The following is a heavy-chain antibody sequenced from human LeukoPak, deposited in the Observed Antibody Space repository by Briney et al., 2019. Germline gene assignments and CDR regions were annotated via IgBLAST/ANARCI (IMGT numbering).Heavy chain of an antibody. CDR3: ARFAGQYSSSFRVDY. CDR2: INHSGST. J-gene: IGHJ4*02. V-gene: IGHV4-34*01. CDR1: GGSFSGYY. Sequence: PSETLSLTCAVYGGSFSGYYWSWIRQPPGKGLEWIGEINHSGSTNYNPSLKSRVTISVDTSKNQFSLKLSSVTAADTAVYYCARFAGQYSSSFRVDYWGQGTLVTVSS. D-gene: IGHD6-6*01.